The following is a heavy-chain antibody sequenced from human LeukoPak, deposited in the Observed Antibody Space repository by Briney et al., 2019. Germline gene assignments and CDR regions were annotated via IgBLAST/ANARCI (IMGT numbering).Heavy chain of an antibody. V-gene: IGHV3-23*01. CDR1: GFTFSSYS. J-gene: IGHJ4*02. D-gene: IGHD2-15*01. CDR3: AKTTTNRKALGYCIGGTCYERTPNQDYFDY. Sequence: GGSLRLSCAASGFTFSSYSMNWVRQAPGKGLEWVSVISSSGGSTSYADSVKGRFTISRDNSKNTLYLQMNSLRAEDTAVYYCAKTTTNRKALGYCIGGTCYERTPNQDYFDYWGQGTLVTVSS. CDR2: ISSSGGST.